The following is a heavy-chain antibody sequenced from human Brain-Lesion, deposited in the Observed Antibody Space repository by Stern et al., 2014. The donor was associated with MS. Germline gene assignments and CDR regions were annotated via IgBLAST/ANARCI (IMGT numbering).Heavy chain of an antibody. Sequence: QVQLVESGPGLVKPSDTLSLTCSVSGDSLSSSTFYWGWIRQPPGKGPEWIGSVYYSGNTYYHPSLNSRVTLSVDTSKNQFPLRLPSVTAADTAVYYCARHQLGYGYAYLRYWGQGTLVTVSS. J-gene: IGHJ4*02. V-gene: IGHV4-39*01. CDR3: ARHQLGYGYAYLRY. D-gene: IGHD5-18*01. CDR2: VYYSGNT. CDR1: GDSLSSSTFY.